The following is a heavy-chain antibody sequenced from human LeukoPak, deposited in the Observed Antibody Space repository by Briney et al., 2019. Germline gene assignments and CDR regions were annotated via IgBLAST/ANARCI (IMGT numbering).Heavy chain of an antibody. CDR2: IYSAGTT. Sequence: GGSLRLSCAASGFTFTNNYMSWVRQAPGKGLEWVSVIYSAGTTYYADSVKGRFTISRQNPENTLFLQMNSLRPEDTAVYYCARVLGYDSSGYYRGYFDYWGQGTLVTVSS. D-gene: IGHD3-22*01. J-gene: IGHJ4*02. CDR3: ARVLGYDSSGYYRGYFDY. V-gene: IGHV3-53*04. CDR1: GFTFTNNY.